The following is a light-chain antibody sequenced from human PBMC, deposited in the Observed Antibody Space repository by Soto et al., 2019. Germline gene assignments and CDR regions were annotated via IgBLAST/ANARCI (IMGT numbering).Light chain of an antibody. CDR2: DSS. V-gene: IGKV3-11*01. CDR3: QHRNERPFT. J-gene: IGKJ3*01. CDR1: QTISNY. Sequence: EIVLTQFPATVSLSPGERANLSCRASQTISNYLAWYQQKPGQSPRLLIYDSSNRASGIPARFSGSGSGTDFTLTISSLEPEDVALYYCQHRNERPFTFGPGTKLEIE.